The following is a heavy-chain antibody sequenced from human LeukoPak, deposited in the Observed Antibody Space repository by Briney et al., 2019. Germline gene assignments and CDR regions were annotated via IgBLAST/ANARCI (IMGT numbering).Heavy chain of an antibody. CDR3: ARGGYYDFWSGFHQSYGFDI. V-gene: IGHV1-46*01. CDR2: INPSGFST. D-gene: IGHD3-3*01. CDR1: GYTFTSYY. Sequence: APVKVSCKASGYTFTSYYMHWVRQAPGQGLEWMGIINPSGFSTTYAQKFQGRVTMTRDTSTSTVYMELSSLRSEDTAVYYCARGGYYDFWSGFHQSYGFDIWGQGTMVTVSS. J-gene: IGHJ3*02.